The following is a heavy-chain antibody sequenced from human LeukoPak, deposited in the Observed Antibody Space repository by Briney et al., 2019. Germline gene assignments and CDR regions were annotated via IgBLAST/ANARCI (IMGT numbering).Heavy chain of an antibody. CDR2: TYSNGRT. Sequence: GGSLRLSCAASGFTFSDYYMSWIRQAPGKGLEWVSVTYSNGRTYYADSVKGRFTISRDNSKNTLFLQMNSLRAEDTAVYYCAKGHVSSWGYGYLDYWGQGTLVTVSS. V-gene: IGHV3-66*02. D-gene: IGHD5-12*01. J-gene: IGHJ4*02. CDR1: GFTFSDYY. CDR3: AKGHVSSWGYGYLDY.